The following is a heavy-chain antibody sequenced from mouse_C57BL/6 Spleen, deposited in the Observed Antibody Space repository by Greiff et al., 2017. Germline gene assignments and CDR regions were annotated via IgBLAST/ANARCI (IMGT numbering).Heavy chain of an antibody. CDR3: ARWGVLAWFAY. V-gene: IGHV1-26*01. CDR1: GYTFTDYY. J-gene: IGHJ3*01. D-gene: IGHD1-1*01. Sequence: EVQLQQSGPELVKPGASVKISCKASGYTFTDYYMNWVKQSHGKSLEWIGDINPNNGGTSYNQKFKGKATLTVDKSSSTAYMWLRSLTSEGSAVYYCARWGVLAWFAYLGQGTLVTVSA. CDR2: INPNNGGT.